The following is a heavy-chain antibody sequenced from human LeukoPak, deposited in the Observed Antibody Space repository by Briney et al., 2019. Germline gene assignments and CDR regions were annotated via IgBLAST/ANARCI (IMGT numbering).Heavy chain of an antibody. CDR1: GFTFSDCA. D-gene: IGHD3-10*01. CDR2: IGSDGNK. V-gene: IGHV3-23*01. Sequence: QPGGSLRLSCAASGFTFSDCAMSWVPQAPGKGLEWVSAIGSDGNKHYSESVKGRFAISRDNSKNTLFLQMSSLRAEDTALYYCARGGYGSSTYYNNFDFWGQGTLVTVSS. CDR3: ARGGYGSSTYYNNFDF. J-gene: IGHJ4*02.